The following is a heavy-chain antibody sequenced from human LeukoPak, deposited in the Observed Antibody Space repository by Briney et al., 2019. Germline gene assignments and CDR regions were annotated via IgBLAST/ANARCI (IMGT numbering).Heavy chain of an antibody. J-gene: IGHJ3*02. CDR2: IYWDDDK. CDR3: AHTLTLPAANAFDI. V-gene: IGHV2-5*02. Sequence: SGPTLVNPTQTLTLTCTFSGFSLTTRGVGVGWIRQPPGKALEWLALIYWDDDKRYSPSLKSRLTITKDTSKNQVVLTMTNMDPVDTGTYYCAHTLTLPAANAFDIWGQGTMVTVSS. CDR1: GFSLTTRGVG. D-gene: IGHD2-2*01.